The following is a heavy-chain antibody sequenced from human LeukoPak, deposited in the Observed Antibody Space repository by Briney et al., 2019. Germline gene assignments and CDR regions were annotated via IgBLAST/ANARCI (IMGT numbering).Heavy chain of an antibody. CDR2: ISGSGHDI. CDR1: GFTFSDSY. D-gene: IGHD5-12*01. Sequence: GGSLRLSCAASGFTFSDSYMTWVRQAPGKGVEWVAYISGSGHDINYSESAKGRFTISRDNANNSLYLQMNSLRDEDTAVYYCARDCERSRYSGYPDDTFDIWGQGTMVTVSS. CDR3: ARDCERSRYSGYPDDTFDI. V-gene: IGHV3-11*06. J-gene: IGHJ3*02.